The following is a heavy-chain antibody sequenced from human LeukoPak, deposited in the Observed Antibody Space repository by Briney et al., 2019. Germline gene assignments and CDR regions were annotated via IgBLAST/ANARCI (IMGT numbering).Heavy chain of an antibody. V-gene: IGHV3-9*01. J-gene: IGHJ6*02. CDR3: AKDIGAGIAAAGPSIYYYYYGMDV. CDR1: GFTFDDYA. CDR2: ISWNSGSI. D-gene: IGHD6-13*01. Sequence: PGRSLRLSCAASGFTFDDYAVHWVRQAPGKGLEWVSGISWNSGSICYADSVKGRFTISRDNAKNSLYLQMNSLRAEDTALYYCAKDIGAGIAAAGPSIYYYYYGMDVWGQGTTVTVSS.